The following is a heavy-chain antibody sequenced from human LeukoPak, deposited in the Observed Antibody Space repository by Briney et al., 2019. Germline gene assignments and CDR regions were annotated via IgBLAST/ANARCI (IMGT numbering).Heavy chain of an antibody. J-gene: IGHJ4*02. CDR3: ARSKDIVVVPAAYEFDY. CDR2: IYPGDSDT. CDR1: GYSFTSYW. Sequence: GESLKISCKGPGYSFTSYWIGWVRQMPGKGLEWMGIIYPGDSDTRYSPSFQGQVTISADKSISTAYLQWSSLKASDTAMYYCARSKDIVVVPAAYEFDYWGQGTLVTVSS. D-gene: IGHD2-2*01. V-gene: IGHV5-51*01.